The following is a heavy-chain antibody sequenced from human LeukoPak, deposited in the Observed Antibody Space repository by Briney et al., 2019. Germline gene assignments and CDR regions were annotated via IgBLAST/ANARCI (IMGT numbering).Heavy chain of an antibody. D-gene: IGHD1-1*01. CDR1: GGTFSSYA. Sequence: SVRVSCKASGGTFSSYAISWVRQAPGQGLEWMGGIIPIFGTANYAQKFQGRVTITADESTSTAYMELSSLRSEDTAMYYCARGARMEFAFNIWGQGTMVTVSS. J-gene: IGHJ3*02. CDR2: IIPIFGTA. V-gene: IGHV1-69*13. CDR3: ARGARMEFAFNI.